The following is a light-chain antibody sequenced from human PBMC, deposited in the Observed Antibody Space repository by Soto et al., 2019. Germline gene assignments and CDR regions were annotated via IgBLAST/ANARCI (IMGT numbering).Light chain of an antibody. CDR3: TVWDDSLNGRL. Sequence: QSVLTQPPSAFGSPGQSVTISCSGSSSNIGSNAVNWYRQFPGTAPKLLIYRNDQRPSGVPDRFSGSKSGTSASLAISGLQSEDEADYYCTVWDDSLNGRLFGGGTKVTVL. CDR2: RND. J-gene: IGLJ2*01. V-gene: IGLV1-44*01. CDR1: SSNIGSNA.